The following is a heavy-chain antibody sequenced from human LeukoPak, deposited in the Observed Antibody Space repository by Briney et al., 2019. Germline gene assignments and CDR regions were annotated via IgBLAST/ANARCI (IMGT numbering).Heavy chain of an antibody. V-gene: IGHV5-51*01. CDR2: IYPGDSDT. D-gene: IGHD3-16*01. J-gene: IGHJ4*02. CDR1: GYNFTSSW. Sequence: PGESLKISCKGSGYNFTSSWIGWVRQMPGKGLEWMGIIYPGDSDTRYSPSFQGQVTISADKSISTAYLQWSSLKASDTAMYYYARYEDSFYFHYWGQGTLVTVSS. CDR3: ARYEDSFYFHY.